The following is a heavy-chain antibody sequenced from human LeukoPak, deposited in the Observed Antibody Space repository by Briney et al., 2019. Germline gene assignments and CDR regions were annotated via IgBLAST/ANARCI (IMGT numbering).Heavy chain of an antibody. Sequence: ASVKVSCKASGYTFTGYYIHWVRQAPGQGLEWMGWINPNSGGTKYAQKFQGRVTMTRDTSISTAYMELSRLRSDDTAVYYCARSGYSSSSAWFDPWGQGTQVTVSS. CDR3: ARSGYSSSSAWFDP. CDR2: INPNSGGT. J-gene: IGHJ5*02. D-gene: IGHD6-6*01. V-gene: IGHV1-2*02. CDR1: GYTFTGYY.